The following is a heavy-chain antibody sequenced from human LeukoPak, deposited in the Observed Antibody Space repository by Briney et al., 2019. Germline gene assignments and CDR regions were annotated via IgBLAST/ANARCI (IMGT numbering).Heavy chain of an antibody. J-gene: IGHJ4*02. D-gene: IGHD3-22*01. CDR2: IYYSGST. V-gene: IGHV4-39*01. Sequence: SETLSLTCTVSGGSISSSGYYWGWIRQPPGKGLEWIASIYYSGSTYYNPSLKSRVTISVDTSKNQLSLKLSSLTAADTAVYYCAGLYYYDSSGYVHWGQGTLVTASS. CDR1: GGSISSSGYY. CDR3: AGLYYYDSSGYVH.